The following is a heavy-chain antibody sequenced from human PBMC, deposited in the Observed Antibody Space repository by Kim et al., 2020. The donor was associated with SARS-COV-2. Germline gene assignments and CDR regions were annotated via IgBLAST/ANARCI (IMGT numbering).Heavy chain of an antibody. J-gene: IGHJ4*02. D-gene: IGHD4-17*01. CDR3: PKVGVYGGIQIDN. Sequence: NPALNSRVTIEVDTTKNQFSLRLSSVAAADTAVYYCPKVGVYGGIQIDNWGQGTLVTVSS. V-gene: IGHV4-59*01.